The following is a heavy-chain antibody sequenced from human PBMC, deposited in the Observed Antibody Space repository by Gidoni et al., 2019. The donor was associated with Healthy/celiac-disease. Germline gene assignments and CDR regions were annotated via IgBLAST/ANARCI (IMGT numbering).Heavy chain of an antibody. D-gene: IGHD2-2*01. CDR3: TRDVVVVPAAIYYFDY. Sequence: EVQLVESGGGLVKPGRSLRLSCTASGFTFGDYAMSWFRQAPGKGLEWVGFIRSKAYGGTTEYAASVKGRFTISRDDSKSIAYLQMNSLKTEDTAVYYCTRDVVVVPAAIYYFDYWGQGTLVTVSS. V-gene: IGHV3-49*05. J-gene: IGHJ4*02. CDR2: IRSKAYGGTT. CDR1: GFTFGDYA.